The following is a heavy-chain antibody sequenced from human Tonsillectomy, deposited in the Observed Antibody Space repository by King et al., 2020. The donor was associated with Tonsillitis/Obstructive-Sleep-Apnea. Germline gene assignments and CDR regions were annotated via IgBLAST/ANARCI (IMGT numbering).Heavy chain of an antibody. V-gene: IGHV3-7*03. CDR1: GFTFSNYW. D-gene: IGHD4-23*01. CDR2: IKQDGSEK. CDR3: ARAPGVNSSGAFDI. Sequence: QLVQSGGGLVQPGGSLRLSCAASGFTFSNYWMSWVRQAPGKGLEWVANIKQDGSEKYYVDSVKGRFTISRDDDKSSLYVQMHSLRDEDTAVYYCARAPGVNSSGAFDIWGQGTMVTVSS. J-gene: IGHJ3*02.